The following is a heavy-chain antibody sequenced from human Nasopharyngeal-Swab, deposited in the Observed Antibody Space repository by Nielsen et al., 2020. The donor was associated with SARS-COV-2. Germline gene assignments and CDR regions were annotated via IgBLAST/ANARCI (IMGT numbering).Heavy chain of an antibody. CDR3: ASSWYGFPPAEYFQH. V-gene: IGHV4-39*01. D-gene: IGHD6-13*01. CDR1: GGSISSSSYY. CDR2: IYYSGST. Sequence: SETLSLTCTVSGGSISSSSYYWGWIRQPPGKGPEWTGNIYYSGSTYYNPSLKSRVTISVDTSKNQFSLKLSSVTAADTAVYYCASSWYGFPPAEYFQHWGQGTLVTVSS. J-gene: IGHJ1*01.